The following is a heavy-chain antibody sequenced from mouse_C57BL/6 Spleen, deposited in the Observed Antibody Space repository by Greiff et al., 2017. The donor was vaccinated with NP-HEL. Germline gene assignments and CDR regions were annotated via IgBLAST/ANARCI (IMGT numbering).Heavy chain of an antibody. CDR3: ARHERGNYDY. J-gene: IGHJ2*01. D-gene: IGHD2-1*01. CDR2: ISSGGSYT. Sequence: EVKLMESGGDLVKPGGSLKLSCAASGFTFSSYGMSWVRQTPDKRLEWVATISSGGSYTYYPDSVKGRFTISRDNAKNTLYLQMSSLKSEDTAMYYCARHERGNYDYWGQGTTLTVSS. V-gene: IGHV5-6*01. CDR1: GFTFSSYG.